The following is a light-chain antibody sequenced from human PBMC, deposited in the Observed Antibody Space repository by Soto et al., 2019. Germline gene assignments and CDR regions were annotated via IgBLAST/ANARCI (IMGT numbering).Light chain of an antibody. J-gene: IGKJ1*01. Sequence: FHITYSPSAVSGFFCDRVPITSRASHGISILAWYQHKPGKAPKRLLYKASDLDVGVPSRFAGSGSGTEFTLTISSLQPDDVATYYCQQYNAYSPWTFGQGTKVDI. CDR3: QQYNAYSPWT. V-gene: IGKV1-5*03. CDR2: KAS. CDR1: HGISI.